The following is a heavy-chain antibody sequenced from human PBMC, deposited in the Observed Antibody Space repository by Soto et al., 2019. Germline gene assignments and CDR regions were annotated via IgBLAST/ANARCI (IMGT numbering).Heavy chain of an antibody. CDR2: IYYSGST. J-gene: IGHJ6*03. CDR3: ARLPTDYYGYYMDV. Sequence: SETLSLTCTVSGGSISSSSYYWGWIRQPPGKGLEWIGSIYYSGSTYYNPSLKSRVTISVDTSKNQFSLKLSSVTAADTAVYYCARLPTDYYGYYMDVWGKGTTVTVSS. V-gene: IGHV4-39*01. CDR1: GGSISSSSYY. D-gene: IGHD3-10*01.